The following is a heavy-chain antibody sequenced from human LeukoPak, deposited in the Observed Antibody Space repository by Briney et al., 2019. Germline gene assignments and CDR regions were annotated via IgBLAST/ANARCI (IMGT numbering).Heavy chain of an antibody. CDR1: GGSFSGYY. CDR2: INHSGST. Sequence: SETLSLTRAVYGGSFSGYYWSWIRQPPGKGLEWIGEINHSGSTNYNPSLKSRITISVDTSKNQISLRLSSVTAADTAVYYCARGVDAFDIWGQGTMVTVSS. J-gene: IGHJ3*02. CDR3: ARGVDAFDI. V-gene: IGHV4-34*01.